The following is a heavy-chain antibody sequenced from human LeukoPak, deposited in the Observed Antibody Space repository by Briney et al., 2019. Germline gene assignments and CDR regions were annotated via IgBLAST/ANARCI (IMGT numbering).Heavy chain of an antibody. CDR3: ARYCSGGSCCPYYFDC. D-gene: IGHD2-15*01. Sequence: GGSLRLSCAASGFTFSSYSMNWVRQAPGKGLEWVTSISSSSSYIYYADSVKGRFTISRDNAKNSLYLQMNSLRAEDTAVYYCARYCSGGSCCPYYFDCWGQGTLVTVSS. V-gene: IGHV3-21*01. J-gene: IGHJ4*02. CDR2: ISSSSSYI. CDR1: GFTFSSYS.